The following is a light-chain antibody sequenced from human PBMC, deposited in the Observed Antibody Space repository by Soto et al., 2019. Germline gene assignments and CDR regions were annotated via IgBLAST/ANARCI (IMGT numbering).Light chain of an antibody. CDR3: QHYLNYPIT. CDR2: DAS. J-gene: IGKJ5*01. V-gene: IGKV1-5*01. Sequence: DIQIAQSPSTLSASVGDRDTINCRASQSISSWLAWYQQKPGKAPKLLIYDASSLGSGVPSRFSGSGSGTEFTLTISSLQPDDFATYYCQHYLNYPITFGQGTRLEIK. CDR1: QSISSW.